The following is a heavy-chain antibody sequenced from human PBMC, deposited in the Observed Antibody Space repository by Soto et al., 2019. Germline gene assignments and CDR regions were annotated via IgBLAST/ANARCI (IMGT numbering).Heavy chain of an antibody. Sequence: GKGLEWMGGIIPIFGTANYAQKFQGRVTITADESTSTAYMELSSLRSEDTAVYYCARNQLLHPYYYYYGMDVWGQGTTVTVSS. CDR3: ARNQLLHPYYYYYGMDV. CDR2: IIPIFGTA. J-gene: IGHJ6*02. D-gene: IGHD2-21*01. V-gene: IGHV1-69*01.